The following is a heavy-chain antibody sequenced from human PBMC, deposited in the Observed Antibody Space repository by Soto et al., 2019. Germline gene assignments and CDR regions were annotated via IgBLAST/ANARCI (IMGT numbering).Heavy chain of an antibody. CDR2: IFSNDEK. D-gene: IGHD3-22*01. CDR3: ARIQRISMIVVSKPYFDY. Sequence: SGPTLGNPTETLTLTCTVSGFSLSNPRMGVSWIRQPPGKALEWLAHIFSNDEKSYSTSLKSRLTISRDTSKSQVVLTMTNMDPVDTATYYCARIQRISMIVVSKPYFDYWGQGALVTVSS. CDR1: GFSLSNPRMG. J-gene: IGHJ4*02. V-gene: IGHV2-26*01.